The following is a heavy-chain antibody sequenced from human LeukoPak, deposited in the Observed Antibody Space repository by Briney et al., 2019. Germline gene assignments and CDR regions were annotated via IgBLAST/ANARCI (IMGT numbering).Heavy chain of an antibody. CDR2: FDPEHGET. Sequence: TELXMHWVRQAPXKGLEWMGGFDPEHGETIYAQKFQGRVTMTEGTSTDTAYMELSSLRSGDTAVYYCATGRLYYDRRGYYENDAFDTWGQGTMVTVSS. J-gene: IGHJ3*02. CDR1: TELX. V-gene: IGHV1-24*01. D-gene: IGHD3-22*01. CDR3: ATGRLYYDRRGYYENDAFDT.